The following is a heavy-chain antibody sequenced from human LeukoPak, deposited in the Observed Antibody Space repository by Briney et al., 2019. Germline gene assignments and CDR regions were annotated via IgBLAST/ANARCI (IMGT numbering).Heavy chain of an antibody. CDR3: AREIQLWLPDRYFDY. D-gene: IGHD5-18*01. CDR1: GFTFSSYE. CDR2: ISSSGSTI. J-gene: IGHJ4*02. Sequence: GGSLGLSCAASGFTFSSYEMSWVRQAPGKGLEWVSYISSSGSTIYYADSVKGRFTISRDSAKNSLYLQMNSLRAEDTAVYYCAREIQLWLPDRYFDYWGQGTLVTVSS. V-gene: IGHV3-48*03.